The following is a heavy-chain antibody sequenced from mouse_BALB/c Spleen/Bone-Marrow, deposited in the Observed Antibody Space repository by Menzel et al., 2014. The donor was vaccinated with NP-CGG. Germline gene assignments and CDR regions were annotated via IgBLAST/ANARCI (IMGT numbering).Heavy chain of an antibody. V-gene: IGHV4-1*02. CDR3: ARRYGSSYRYWYFDV. J-gene: IGHJ1*01. D-gene: IGHD1-1*01. CDR1: GFDFSRFW. Sequence: EVKLMEPGGGLVQPGGSLKVSCAASGFDFSRFWMSWVRQAPGKGLEWIGEINPDSSTINYTPSLKDKFIISRDSAKSTLYLQMSKVRSEDTALYYCARRYGSSYRYWYFDVWGARTTVTVSS. CDR2: INPDSSTI.